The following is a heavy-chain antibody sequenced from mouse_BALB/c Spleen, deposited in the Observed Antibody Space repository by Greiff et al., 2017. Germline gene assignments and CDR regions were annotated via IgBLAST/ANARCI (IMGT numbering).Heavy chain of an antibody. CDR1: GYSITSCYY. CDR3: ASELLWYFDV. V-gene: IGHV3-6*02. Sequence: ESGPGLVKPSQSLSLTCSVTGYSITSCYYWNWIRQFPGNKLEWMGYISYDGSNNYNPSPKNRIAITRYTSKNQFFLKLNSVTTKDKATYYCASELLWYFDVWGAGTPVTVST. CDR2: ISYDGSN. J-gene: IGHJ1*01. D-gene: IGHD2-12*01.